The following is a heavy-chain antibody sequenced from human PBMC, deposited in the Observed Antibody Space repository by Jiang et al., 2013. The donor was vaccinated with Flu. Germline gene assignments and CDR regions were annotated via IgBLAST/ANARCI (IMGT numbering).Heavy chain of an antibody. Sequence: GPGLVKPSDTLSLTCTVSGGSISSSSYYWGWIRQPPGKGLEWIGSIYYSGSTYYNPSLKSRVTISVDTSKNQFSLKLSSVTAADTAVYYCARHDNADYGDYEHFDYWGQGTLVTVSS. V-gene: IGHV4-39*07. CDR1: GGSISSSSYY. CDR3: ARHDNADYGDYEHFDY. D-gene: IGHD4-17*01. J-gene: IGHJ4*02. CDR2: IYYSGST.